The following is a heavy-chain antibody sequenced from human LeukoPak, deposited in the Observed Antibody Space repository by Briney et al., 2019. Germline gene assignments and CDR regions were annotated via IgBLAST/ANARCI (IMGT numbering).Heavy chain of an antibody. J-gene: IGHJ4*02. CDR3: AKAERYCSSTSCPPWYFDY. CDR1: GFIFSDYN. D-gene: IGHD2-2*01. Sequence: GGSLRLSCAASGFIFSDYNMNWVRQAPGKGLEWVSGITIYGGNTYYADSVQGRFIISRDNSQNTLYLQMNSLRAEDTAVYYCAKAERYCSSTSCPPWYFDYWGQGTLVTVSS. CDR2: ITIYGGNT. V-gene: IGHV3-23*01.